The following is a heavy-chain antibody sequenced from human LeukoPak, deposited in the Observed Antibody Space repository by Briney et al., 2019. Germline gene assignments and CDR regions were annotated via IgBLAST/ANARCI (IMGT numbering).Heavy chain of an antibody. CDR2: IYYSGST. CDR3: ARGYSSGWYAFDI. D-gene: IGHD6-19*01. J-gene: IGHJ3*02. CDR1: GTSINSATYY. V-gene: IGHV4-61*01. Sequence: SETLSLTCSVSGTSINSATYYWSWIRQTPGKGLEWIGYIYYSGSTSYNPSLKSRVTISVDTSKNQFSLKLTSVTAADTAVYYCARGYSSGWYAFDIWGQGTMVTVSS.